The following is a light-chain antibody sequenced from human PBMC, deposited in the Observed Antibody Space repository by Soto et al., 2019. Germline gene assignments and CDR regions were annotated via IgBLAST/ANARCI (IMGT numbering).Light chain of an antibody. CDR3: QQYNTDST. CDR2: RAS. J-gene: IGKJ2*01. Sequence: DIQMTQSPSTLSAFVGDTVTITCRATQFVANWLAWYQQKPGKAPKLLIYRASSLESGVPSRFSGSRSGTEFTRTISSLQPDDFGTYYCQQYNTDSTFGQGTKLEIK. V-gene: IGKV1-5*03. CDR1: QFVANW.